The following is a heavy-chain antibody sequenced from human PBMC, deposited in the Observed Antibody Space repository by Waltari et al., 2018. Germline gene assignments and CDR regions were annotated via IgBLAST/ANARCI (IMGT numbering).Heavy chain of an antibody. Sequence: QVQLVQSGAEVKKPGASVKVSCKASGYTFTSYAMHWVRQAPGQRLEWMGWINAGNGNTKYSQKFQGRVTITRDTSASTAYMELSSLRSEDTAVYYCAREGYYDYVWGIPFGWFDPWGQGTLVTVSS. CDR3: AREGYYDYVWGIPFGWFDP. D-gene: IGHD3-16*01. V-gene: IGHV1-3*01. CDR1: GYTFTSYA. J-gene: IGHJ5*02. CDR2: INAGNGNT.